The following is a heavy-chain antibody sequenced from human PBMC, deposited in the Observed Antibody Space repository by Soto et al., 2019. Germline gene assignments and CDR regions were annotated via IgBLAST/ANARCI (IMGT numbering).Heavy chain of an antibody. J-gene: IGHJ4*02. CDR2: IIPIFGTA. D-gene: IGHD5-18*01. Sequence: SVKVSCKASGGTFSSYAISWVRQAPGQGLEWMGGIIPIFGTANYAQKFQGRVTITADESTSTAYMELSSLRSEDTAVYYCARGGTDTANYFDYWGQGTLVTVSS. V-gene: IGHV1-69*13. CDR1: GGTFSSYA. CDR3: ARGGTDTANYFDY.